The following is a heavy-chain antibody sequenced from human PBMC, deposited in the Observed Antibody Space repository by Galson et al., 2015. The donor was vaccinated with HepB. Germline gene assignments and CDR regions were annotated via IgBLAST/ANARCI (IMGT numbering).Heavy chain of an antibody. D-gene: IGHD6-13*01. V-gene: IGHV1-46*01. J-gene: IGHJ4*02. CDR2: INPSGGST. CDR1: GYTFISYY. CDR3: ARDFVAAVGRIDY. Sequence: SVKVSCKASGYTFISYYLYWMRQVPGQGLGWMGVINPSGGSTTYAQKFQGRVTMTSDTSTSTVYLELSGLRPDDTAVYYCARDFVAAVGRIDYWGQGTLVTVSS.